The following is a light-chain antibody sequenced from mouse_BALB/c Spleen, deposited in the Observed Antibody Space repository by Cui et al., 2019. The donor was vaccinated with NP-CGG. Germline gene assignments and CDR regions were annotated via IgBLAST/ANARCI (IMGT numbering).Light chain of an antibody. J-gene: IGLJ1*01. CDR3: ALWYSNHWV. V-gene: IGLV1*01. Sequence: QAVVTQESAPTTSPGKQVKLTCRSSTGAVTTSNYANWVQEKPDHLFTGLIGGTNNRAPGVPARFSGSLIGDKAALTITGAQTEDEAIYFCALWYSNHWVFGGGTKLTVL. CDR1: TGAVTTSNY. CDR2: GTN.